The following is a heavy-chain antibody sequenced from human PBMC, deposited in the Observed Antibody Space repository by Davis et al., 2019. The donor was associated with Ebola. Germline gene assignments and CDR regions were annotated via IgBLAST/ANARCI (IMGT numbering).Heavy chain of an antibody. CDR1: GYTFTSYD. J-gene: IGHJ3*02. D-gene: IGHD3-22*01. Sequence: AASVKVSCKASGYTFTSYDINWVRQATGQGLEWMGGIIPIFGTANYAQKFQGRVTITADESTSTAYMELSSLRSEDTAVYYCARDRGYYENDDAFDIWGQGTMVTVSS. V-gene: IGHV1-69*13. CDR2: IIPIFGTA. CDR3: ARDRGYYENDDAFDI.